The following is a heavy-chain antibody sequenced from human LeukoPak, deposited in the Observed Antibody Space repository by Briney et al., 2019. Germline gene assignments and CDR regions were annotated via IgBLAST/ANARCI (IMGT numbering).Heavy chain of an antibody. Sequence: GGSLRLSCAASGFTFSNARMSWVRQAPEKGREWVGRTKSKTDGGATDYAAPVRGRFTISRDDSKNTLYLQMNSLKSEDTAVYYCTTASGTNSARYFDYWGQGTLVTVST. CDR2: TKSKTDGGAT. J-gene: IGHJ4*02. CDR1: GFTFSNAR. D-gene: IGHD4-23*01. V-gene: IGHV3-15*01. CDR3: TTASGTNSARYFDY.